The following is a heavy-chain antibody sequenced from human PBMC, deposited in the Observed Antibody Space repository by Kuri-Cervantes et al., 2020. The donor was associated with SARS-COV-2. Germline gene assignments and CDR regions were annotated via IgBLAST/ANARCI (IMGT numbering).Heavy chain of an antibody. CDR3: TTDLNRIFGVNPSSYYCYMDF. D-gene: IGHD3-3*02. CDR2: IKSKTDGGKT. Sequence: ETLSLTCVASGFTFSNAWMSWVRQAPGKGLEWVGRIKSKTDGGKTDYAAHVKGRFTISRDDSKNALYLQMNRLKTEATAVYYCTTDLNRIFGVNPSSYYCYMDFWGKGTTVTVSS. V-gene: IGHV3-15*01. J-gene: IGHJ6*03. CDR1: GFTFSNAW.